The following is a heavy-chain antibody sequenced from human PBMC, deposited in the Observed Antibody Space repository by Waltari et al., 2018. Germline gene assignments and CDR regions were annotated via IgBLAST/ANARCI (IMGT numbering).Heavy chain of an antibody. Sequence: EVQLVQSGAEVKKPGESLKISCKGSGYSFTSYWIGWVRQMPGKGLEWRGSIYPGAYYTRESPSFQGQVTISADKSISTAYLQWSSLKASDTAMYYCASSRRTKESYGMDVWGQGTTVTVSS. CDR3: ASSRRTKESYGMDV. CDR2: IYPGAYYT. CDR1: GYSFTSYW. J-gene: IGHJ6*02. V-gene: IGHV5-51*01.